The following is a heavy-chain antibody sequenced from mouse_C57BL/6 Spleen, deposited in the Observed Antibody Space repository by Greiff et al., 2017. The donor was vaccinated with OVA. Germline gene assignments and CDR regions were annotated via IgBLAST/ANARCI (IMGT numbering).Heavy chain of an antibody. CDR3: ARPGTRTGWYFDV. J-gene: IGHJ1*03. Sequence: EVKLQESGPELVKPGASVKISCKASGYSFTGYYMNWVKQSPEKSLEWIGEINPSTGGTTDNQKFKAKATLTVDKSSSTAYMQLKSLTSEDSAVYYCARPGTRTGWYFDVWGTGTTVTVSS. CDR2: INPSTGGT. D-gene: IGHD3-3*01. V-gene: IGHV1-42*01. CDR1: GYSFTGYY.